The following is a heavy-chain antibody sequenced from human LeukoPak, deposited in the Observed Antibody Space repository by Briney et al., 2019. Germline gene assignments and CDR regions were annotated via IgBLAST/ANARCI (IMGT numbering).Heavy chain of an antibody. J-gene: IGHJ3*02. D-gene: IGHD2-2*01. V-gene: IGHV4-59*11. Sequence: SETLSLTCTVSGGSISSQYWSWIRQPAGKGLEWIGYIYHSGSTYYNPSLKSRVTISVDRSKNQFSLKLSSVTAADTAVYYCARGVVPAALDAFDIWGQGTMVTVSS. CDR1: GGSISSQY. CDR3: ARGVVPAALDAFDI. CDR2: IYHSGST.